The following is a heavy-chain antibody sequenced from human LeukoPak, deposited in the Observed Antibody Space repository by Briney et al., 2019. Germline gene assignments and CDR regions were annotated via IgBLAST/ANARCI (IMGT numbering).Heavy chain of an antibody. V-gene: IGHV3-33*01. CDR2: IWYDGSNK. Sequence: GGSLRLSCAASGFTFSSDGMHWVRQAPGKGLGWVAVIWYDGSNKYYADSVKGRFTIPRDNSKNTLYLQMNSLRAEDTAVYYCARASGSGWQFDYWGQGTLVTVSS. J-gene: IGHJ4*02. CDR3: ARASGSGWQFDY. CDR1: GFTFSSDG. D-gene: IGHD6-19*01.